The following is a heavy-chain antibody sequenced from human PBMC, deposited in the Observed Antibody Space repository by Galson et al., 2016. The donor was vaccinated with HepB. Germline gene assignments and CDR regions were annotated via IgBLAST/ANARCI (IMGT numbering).Heavy chain of an antibody. CDR3: ARERYYYDRSGYYYFFDN. V-gene: IGHV4-30-4*01. J-gene: IGHJ4*02. CDR2: VFYSGST. CDR1: GGSISAGDYY. D-gene: IGHD3-22*01. Sequence: TLSLTCTVSGGSISAGDYYWSWIRQPPGKGLEWIGYVFYSGSTYYNPSLQSRVTISVDTSKNQFSLKLNSVTPADTAVYYCARERYYYDRSGYYYFFDNWGQGTTITVAS.